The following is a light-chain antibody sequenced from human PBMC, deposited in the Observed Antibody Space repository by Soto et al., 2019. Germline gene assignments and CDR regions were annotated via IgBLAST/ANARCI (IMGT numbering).Light chain of an antibody. Sequence: IVMTHSPASLSISPWQGSTLSFRSSQSLNRDLAWYQQKPGQSPRLLIFGASIRATGIPARFSGSGSGTEFTLTISSLQSEDFAVYYCQQYKNWLTWTFGRGTKVDTK. J-gene: IGKJ1*01. CDR1: QSLNRD. CDR3: QQYKNWLTWT. V-gene: IGKV3-15*01. CDR2: GAS.